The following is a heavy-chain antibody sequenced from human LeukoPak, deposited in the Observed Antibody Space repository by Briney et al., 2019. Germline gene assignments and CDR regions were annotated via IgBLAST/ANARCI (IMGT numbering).Heavy chain of an antibody. J-gene: IGHJ2*01. D-gene: IGHD4-17*01. CDR3: ARGVSMTTGYWYFDL. V-gene: IGHV4-30-2*01. CDR2: IYHSGST. Sequence: TLSLTCAVSGGSISSGGYSWSWIRQPPGKGLEWIGYIYHSGSTYYNPSLKSRVTISVDRSKNQFSLKLSSVTAADTAVYYCARGVSMTTGYWYFDLWGRGTLVTVSS. CDR1: GGSISSGGYS.